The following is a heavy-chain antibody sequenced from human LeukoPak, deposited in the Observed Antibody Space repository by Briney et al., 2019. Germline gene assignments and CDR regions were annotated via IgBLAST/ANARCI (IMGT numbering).Heavy chain of an antibody. CDR3: ARDQYYDSSGYYPFDY. Sequence: ASVKVSCKASGGTFISYAISWVRQAPGQGLEWMGRIIPILGIANYAQKFQGRVTITADKSTSTAYMELSSLRSEDTAVYYCARDQYYDSSGYYPFDYWGQGTLVTVSS. D-gene: IGHD3-22*01. CDR1: GGTFISYA. V-gene: IGHV1-69*04. J-gene: IGHJ4*02. CDR2: IIPILGIA.